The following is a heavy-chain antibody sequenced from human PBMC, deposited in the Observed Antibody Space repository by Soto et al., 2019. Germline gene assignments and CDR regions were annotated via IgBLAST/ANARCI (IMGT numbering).Heavy chain of an antibody. CDR3: ARGRGYRYGDRELFFEY. J-gene: IGHJ4*02. Sequence: SETLSLTCTVSGGSMSGNVYYWSWVRQHPGRGLEWIGYIFYSGNTYYNPSLKSRLTMSVDTSNNQFSLNLSSATAADTAIYYCARGRGYRYGDRELFFEYWSQGTLVTV. CDR2: IFYSGNT. V-gene: IGHV4-31*03. D-gene: IGHD5-18*01. CDR1: GGSMSGNVYY.